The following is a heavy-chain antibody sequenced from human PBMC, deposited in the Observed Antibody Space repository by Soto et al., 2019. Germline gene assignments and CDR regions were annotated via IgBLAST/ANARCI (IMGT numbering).Heavy chain of an antibody. CDR3: AKRCTYYFDY. CDR1: GVTFRSCA. CDR2: INSGGGGT. J-gene: IGHJ4*02. D-gene: IGHD2-8*01. V-gene: IGHV3-23*01. Sequence: PGGSLRLSCASSGVTFRSCAMRWVRHAQGKGLEWVSSINSGGGGTFYSDSVKGRFTISRDNSKNTLYLQINSLRAEDTAVYCCAKRCTYYFDYWGQGALVIVSS.